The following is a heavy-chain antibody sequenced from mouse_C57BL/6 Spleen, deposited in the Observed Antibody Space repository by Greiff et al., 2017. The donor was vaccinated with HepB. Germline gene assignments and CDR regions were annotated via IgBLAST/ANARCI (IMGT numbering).Heavy chain of an antibody. J-gene: IGHJ1*03. CDR2: FHPYNDDT. V-gene: IGHV1-47*01. D-gene: IGHD2-12*01. CDR1: GYTFTTYP. CDR3: ARALRPYWYFDV. Sequence: VKLVESGAELVKPGASVKMSCKASGYTFTTYPIEWMKQNHGKSLEWIGNFHPYNDDTKYNEKFKGKATLTVEKSSSTVYLELSRLTSDDSAVYYCARALRPYWYFDVWGTGTTVTVSS.